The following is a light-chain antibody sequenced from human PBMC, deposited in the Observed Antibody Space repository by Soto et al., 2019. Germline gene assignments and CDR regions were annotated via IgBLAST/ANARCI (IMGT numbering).Light chain of an antibody. J-gene: IGKJ5*01. CDR3: KQRSNWQIT. V-gene: IGKV3-11*01. Sequence: DIVLTQSPATLSLPPGKRATLSGRASQSFSSYLAWYQQKPGQAHRIIIYDEYNRATGIKDRFSGSGSGTDFTLTIRSIEPEDFAVYYCKQRSNWQITLGHGQRLDLK. CDR1: QSFSSY. CDR2: DEY.